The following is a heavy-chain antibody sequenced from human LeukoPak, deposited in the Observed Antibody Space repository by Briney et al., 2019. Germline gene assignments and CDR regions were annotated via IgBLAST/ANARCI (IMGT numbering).Heavy chain of an antibody. CDR3: AKDGYGSSWSYYFDY. CDR1: GFTFSSYA. CDR2: ISGSGGST. D-gene: IGHD6-13*01. J-gene: IGHJ4*02. V-gene: IGHV3-23*01. Sequence: GGSLRLSCAASGFTFSSYAMSWVRQAPGKGLEWVSAISGSGGSTYYADSVKGRFTISRDNSKNTLYLQMISLRAEDTAVYYCAKDGYGSSWSYYFDYWGQGTLVTVSS.